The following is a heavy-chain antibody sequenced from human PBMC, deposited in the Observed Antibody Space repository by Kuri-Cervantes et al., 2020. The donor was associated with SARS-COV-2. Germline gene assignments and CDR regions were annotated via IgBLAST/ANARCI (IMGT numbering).Heavy chain of an antibody. V-gene: IGHV1-46*01. D-gene: IGHD4-23*01. Sequence: ASVKVSCKASGYTFTGYYMHWVRQAPGQGLEWMGIINPSGGSTSYAQKFQGRVTMTRDTSTSTVYMELSSLRSEDTAVYYCARDSNSHRWDYYYYYVMDVWGQGTTVTVSS. J-gene: IGHJ6*02. CDR2: INPSGGST. CDR1: GYTFTGYY. CDR3: ARDSNSHRWDYYYYYVMDV.